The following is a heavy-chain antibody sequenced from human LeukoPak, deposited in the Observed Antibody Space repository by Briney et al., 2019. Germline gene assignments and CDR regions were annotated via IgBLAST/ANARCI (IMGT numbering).Heavy chain of an antibody. CDR1: GFTFNSYS. V-gene: IGHV3-64*01. CDR3: ARGGRVAVAGTFVY. D-gene: IGHD6-19*01. CDR2: ISSNGGST. J-gene: IGHJ4*02. Sequence: PGGSLRLSCAASGFTFNSYSMHWVRQAPGQGLEYVSAISSNGGSTYYANSVKGRFTISRDNSKNTLYLQMGSLRAEDMAVYYCARGGRVAVAGTFVYWGQGTLVTVSS.